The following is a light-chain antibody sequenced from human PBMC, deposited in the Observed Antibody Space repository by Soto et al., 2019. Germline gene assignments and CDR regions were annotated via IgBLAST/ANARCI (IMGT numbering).Light chain of an antibody. V-gene: IGKV3-11*01. Sequence: EIVLTQSPATRSLSPGERATLSGRASQSVSSYVDWYQHKPDQAPRHLIYDASNRATRIPARFSGSGSGTDVPHTSSSLAPEDFAVYYCQQRSNWPPLFTFGPGTKVYIK. CDR1: QSVSSY. J-gene: IGKJ3*01. CDR2: DAS. CDR3: QQRSNWPPLFT.